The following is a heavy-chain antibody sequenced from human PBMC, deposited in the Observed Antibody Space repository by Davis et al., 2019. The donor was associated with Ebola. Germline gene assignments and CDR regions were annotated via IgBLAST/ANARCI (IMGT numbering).Heavy chain of an antibody. V-gene: IGHV3-21*01. D-gene: IGHD2-15*01. J-gene: IGHJ4*02. CDR2: ISSSSSYI. Sequence: GGSLRLSCAASGFTFSSYEMNWVRQAPGKGLEWVSSISSSSSYIYYADSVKGRFTISRDNAKNSLYLQMNSLRAEDTAVYYCGVVAATAPDYWGQGTLVTVSS. CDR3: GVVAATAPDY. CDR1: GFTFSSYE.